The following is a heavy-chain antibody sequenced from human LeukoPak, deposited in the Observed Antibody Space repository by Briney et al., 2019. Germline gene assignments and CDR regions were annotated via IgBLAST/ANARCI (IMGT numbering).Heavy chain of an antibody. CDR1: GGSISSYY. V-gene: IGHV4-59*01. CDR3: AREGSNYSNWFDP. Sequence: SETLSLTCTVSGGSISSYYWSWIRQPPGKGLEWIGYIYYSGSTNYNPSLKSRVTISVDTSKNQFSLKLSSVTAADTAVYYCAREGSNYSNWFDPWGQGTLVTASS. J-gene: IGHJ5*02. D-gene: IGHD4-11*01. CDR2: IYYSGST.